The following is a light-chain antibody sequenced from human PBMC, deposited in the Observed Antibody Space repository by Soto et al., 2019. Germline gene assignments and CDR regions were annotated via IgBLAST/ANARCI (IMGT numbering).Light chain of an antibody. CDR2: EVS. V-gene: IGLV2-14*01. Sequence: QSALTQPASVSGSPGQSITISCTGTDSDIGGYDYVSWYQQHPGKAPKLMIFEVSNRPSGVSIRFSGSKSGNTASLTISGLLSEDEADYYCSSYATSTTLVFGGGTKVTVL. CDR1: DSDIGGYDY. J-gene: IGLJ2*01. CDR3: SSYATSTTLV.